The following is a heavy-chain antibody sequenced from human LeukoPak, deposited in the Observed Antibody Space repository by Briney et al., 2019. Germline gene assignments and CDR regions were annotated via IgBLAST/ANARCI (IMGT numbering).Heavy chain of an antibody. CDR3: ARLCYDSSGYYYFDY. V-gene: IGHV4-31*03. CDR2: IYYSGST. CDR1: GGSISSDNYY. J-gene: IGHJ4*02. Sequence: PSETLSLTCTVSGGSISSDNYYWSWIRQHPGKGLEYIGYIYYSGSTYYNPSLKSRVTISVDTSKNQFSLKLSSVTAADTAVYYCARLCYDSSGYYYFDYWGQGTLVTVSS. D-gene: IGHD3-22*01.